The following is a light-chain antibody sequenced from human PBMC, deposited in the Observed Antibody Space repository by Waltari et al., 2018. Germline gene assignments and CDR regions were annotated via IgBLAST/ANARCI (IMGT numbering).Light chain of an antibody. CDR3: QQYCTIPIT. V-gene: IGKV4-1*01. J-gene: IGKJ5*01. CDR2: WAS. Sequence: DIVMTQSPDSLAGSLGERATITCKSSQSVLYSSNSKDYLAWYQQKPGQPPKLLIYWASTRESGVPDRFSGSGSGTDFTLTISSLQAEDVAVYYCQQYCTIPITFGQGTRLEIK. CDR1: QSVLYSSNSKDY.